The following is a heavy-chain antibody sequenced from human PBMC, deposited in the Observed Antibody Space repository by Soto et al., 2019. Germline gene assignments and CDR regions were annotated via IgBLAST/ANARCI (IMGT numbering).Heavy chain of an antibody. D-gene: IGHD3-3*01. V-gene: IGHV3-66*01. CDR1: GFTVSSNY. CDR3: ARVRIGQGPYYYYGMDV. Sequence: EVQLVESGGGLVQPGGSLRLSCAASGFTVSSNYMSWVRQAPGKGLEWVSVIYSGGSTYYADSVKGRFTISRDNSKNTLYLQMNSLRAEDTAVYYCARVRIGQGPYYYYGMDVWGQGTTFTVSS. CDR2: IYSGGST. J-gene: IGHJ6*02.